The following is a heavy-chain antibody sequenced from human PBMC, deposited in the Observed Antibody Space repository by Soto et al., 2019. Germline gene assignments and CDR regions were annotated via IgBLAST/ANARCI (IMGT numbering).Heavy chain of an antibody. Sequence: QLQLQESGPGLVKPSETLSLTCTVSGGSISSSSYYWGWIRQPPGKGLEWIGSIYYSGSTYYNPSLKSRVTLSVDTSKSQFSLKLSSVTAADTAVYYCARRNFGVVITNFDYWGQGTLVTVSS. D-gene: IGHD3-3*02. J-gene: IGHJ4*02. CDR1: GGSISSSSYY. CDR2: IYYSGST. CDR3: ARRNFGVVITNFDY. V-gene: IGHV4-39*01.